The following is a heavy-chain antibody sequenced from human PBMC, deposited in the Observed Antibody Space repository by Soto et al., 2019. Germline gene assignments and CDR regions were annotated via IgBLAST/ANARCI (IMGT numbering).Heavy chain of an antibody. CDR1: GYTFTSYA. D-gene: IGHD3-16*01. Sequence: ASVKVSCKASGYTFTSYAMHWVRQAPGQRLEWMGWINAGNGNTKYSQKFQGRVTITRDTSASTAYMELSSLRSEDTAVYYCAADPGVDSAYVIDCWGQGSTVTFSS. J-gene: IGHJ6*02. CDR3: AADPGVDSAYVIDC. V-gene: IGHV1-3*01. CDR2: INAGNGNT.